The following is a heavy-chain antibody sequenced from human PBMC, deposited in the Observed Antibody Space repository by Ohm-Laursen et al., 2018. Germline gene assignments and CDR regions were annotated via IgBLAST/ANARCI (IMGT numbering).Heavy chain of an antibody. CDR2: ISGSGGST. Sequence: SLRLSCTASGFTFSSYAMSWVRQAPGKGLEWVSAISGSGGSTYYADSVKGRFTISRDNSKNTLYLQMNSLRTEDTAVYYCAKGSLDLAAAGPDAFDIWGQGTVVTVSS. V-gene: IGHV3-23*01. CDR3: AKGSLDLAAAGPDAFDI. CDR1: GFTFSSYA. D-gene: IGHD6-13*01. J-gene: IGHJ3*02.